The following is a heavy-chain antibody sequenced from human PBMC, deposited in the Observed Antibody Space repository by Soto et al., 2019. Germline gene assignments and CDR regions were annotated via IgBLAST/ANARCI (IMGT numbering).Heavy chain of an antibody. D-gene: IGHD3-3*01. Sequence: EVQLLASGGDLVQPGGSLRLSCVASGFTFSSYAMTWVRQAPGKGLEWVSSISGSGGSTYYADSVKGRFTTSRDNSKNTLYLQMNSLRDEDTAGYYCAELKYDFRSGYYTEKVSWMEYWGQGTLVTVSS. CDR1: GFTFSSYA. V-gene: IGHV3-23*01. CDR3: AELKYDFRSGYYTEKVSWMEY. CDR2: ISGSGGST. J-gene: IGHJ4*02.